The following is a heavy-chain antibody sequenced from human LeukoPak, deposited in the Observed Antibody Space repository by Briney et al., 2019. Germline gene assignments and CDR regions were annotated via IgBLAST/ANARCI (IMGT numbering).Heavy chain of an antibody. CDR2: IYPGDSDT. J-gene: IGHJ4*02. Sequence: GASLQISGKGSGYIFTSYWIGGGRELPGKGLEWMGIIYPGDSDTRYSPSFQGQATISADKSISTAYLQCSSLKASDTAMYYCARQYSPPSSEYFDYWGQGTLVTVSS. CDR1: GYIFTSYW. D-gene: IGHD2-15*01. V-gene: IGHV5-51*01. CDR3: ARQYSPPSSEYFDY.